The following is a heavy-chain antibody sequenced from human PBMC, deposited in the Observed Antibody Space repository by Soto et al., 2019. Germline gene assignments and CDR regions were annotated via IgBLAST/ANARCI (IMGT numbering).Heavy chain of an antibody. CDR1: GHTFTGYY. CDR2: ISPNSGGT. Sequence: GASVKVSCKASGHTFTGYYMHWVRQAPGQGLEWMGWISPNSGGTNYAPKLQVRVTMTRHTSISPAYMELTKLRSEDTAGHYRGRERRVRPVIRPRQNYYFAVMDVGSQGTTV. J-gene: IGHJ6*02. CDR3: GRERRVRPVIRPRQNYYFAVMDV. D-gene: IGHD3-10*01. V-gene: IGHV1-2*02.